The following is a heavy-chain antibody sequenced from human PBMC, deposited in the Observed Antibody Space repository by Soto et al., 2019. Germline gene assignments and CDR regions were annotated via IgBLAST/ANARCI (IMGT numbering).Heavy chain of an antibody. CDR3: ANYRRGWFDP. CDR1: GGSITNSY. CDR2: IYYSGST. D-gene: IGHD3-10*01. V-gene: IGHV4-59*01. Sequence: ETLSLTCTVSGGSITNSYWSWIRQPPGKRLEWIGYIYYSGSTNYNPSLKSRVTISVDTSKNQFSLNLRSVTAADTAVYYCANYRRGWFDPWGQGTLVTVSS. J-gene: IGHJ5*02.